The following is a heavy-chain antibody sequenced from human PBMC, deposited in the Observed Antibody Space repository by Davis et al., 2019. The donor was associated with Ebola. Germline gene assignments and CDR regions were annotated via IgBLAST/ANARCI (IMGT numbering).Heavy chain of an antibody. CDR3: ARASGWSYSFDY. CDR1: GFTFSGSA. Sequence: GGSLRLSCAASGFTFSGSAMHWVRQASGKGLEWVGRIRSKANSYATAYAASVKGRFTISRDNAKNSLYLQMNSLRDEDTAVYYCARASGWSYSFDYWGQGTLVTVSS. D-gene: IGHD6-19*01. CDR2: IRSKANSYAT. V-gene: IGHV3-73*01. J-gene: IGHJ4*02.